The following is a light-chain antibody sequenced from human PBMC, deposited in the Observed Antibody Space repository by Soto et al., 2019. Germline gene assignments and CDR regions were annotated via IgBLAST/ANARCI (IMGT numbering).Light chain of an antibody. CDR2: DVS. J-gene: IGLJ2*01. CDR1: SSDIGGYNY. CDR3: SSYTTTISHVV. V-gene: IGLV2-14*01. Sequence: QSVLTQSASVSGSPGQSITISCTGTSSDIGGYNYVSWYQQYPGKAPKLMIYDVSNRPSGVSDRFSGSKSGNTASLTISGLQAEDEADYYCSSYTTTISHVVFGGGTKLTVL.